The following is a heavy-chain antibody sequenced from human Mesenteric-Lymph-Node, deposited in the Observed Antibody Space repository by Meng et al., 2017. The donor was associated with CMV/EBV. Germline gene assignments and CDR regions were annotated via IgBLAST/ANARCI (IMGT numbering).Heavy chain of an antibody. J-gene: IGHJ4*02. CDR1: GGSISSSSYY. D-gene: IGHD3-3*01. CDR2: IYYSGST. CDR3: ASHDFWSGHYFDY. V-gene: IGHV4-39*07. Sequence: SETLSLTCTVSGGSISSSSYYWGWIRQPPGKGLEWIGSIYYSGSTYYNPSLKSRVTISVDTSKNQFSLKLSSVTAADTAVYYCASHDFWSGHYFDYWGQGTLVTVSS.